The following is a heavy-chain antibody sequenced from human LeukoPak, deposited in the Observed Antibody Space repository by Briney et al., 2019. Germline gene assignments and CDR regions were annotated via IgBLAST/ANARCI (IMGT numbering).Heavy chain of an antibody. CDR3: ARDTYYGSGSLPFFDY. CDR1: GFTFSSYS. CDR2: ISSSSSYI. V-gene: IGHV3-21*01. D-gene: IGHD3-10*01. Sequence: PGGSLRLSCAASGFTFSSYSMSWVRQAPGKGLEWVSSISSSSSYIYYADSVKGRFTISRDNAKNSLYLQMNSLRAEDTAVYYCARDTYYGSGSLPFFDYWGQGTLVTVSS. J-gene: IGHJ4*02.